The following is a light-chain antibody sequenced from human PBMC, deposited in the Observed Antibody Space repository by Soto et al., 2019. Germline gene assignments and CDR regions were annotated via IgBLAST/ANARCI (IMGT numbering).Light chain of an antibody. Sequence: EIVLKQSPGTLSVSPGESAIVSCRASQSVSNKLAWYRQTRDQAPRLLIYDASTRATDTPARLSGSGSGTDFTLTITRVEPADCTVYHGHQYGASFAAVGQGTQV. CDR2: DAS. CDR1: QSVSNK. CDR3: HQYGASFAA. V-gene: IGKV3-20*01. J-gene: IGKJ1*01.